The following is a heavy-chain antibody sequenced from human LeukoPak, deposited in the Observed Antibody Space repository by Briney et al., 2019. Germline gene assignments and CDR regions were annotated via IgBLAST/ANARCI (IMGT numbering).Heavy chain of an antibody. Sequence: GSLRLSCAASGLTFSTYAMCCVRHAPREGLGCVSAVCVSVCSTFYARSVKRRFTSSRDNSKNTLYLQMNSLRVEDTAIYHCAKGSRSTGFDYWGQGTLVTVSS. CDR3: AKGSRSTGFDY. J-gene: IGHJ4*02. V-gene: IGHV3-23*01. D-gene: IGHD1-26*01. CDR1: GLTFSTYA. CDR2: VCVSVCST.